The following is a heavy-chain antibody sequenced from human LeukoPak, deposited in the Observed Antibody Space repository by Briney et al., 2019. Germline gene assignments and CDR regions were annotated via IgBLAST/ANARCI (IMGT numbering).Heavy chain of an antibody. D-gene: IGHD3-10*01. Sequence: GESVMMYGKWSGYSLICYALGGVGQRTGEGVEWMGIIYPGDSDPRYSPSFQGQVTISADKSISTAYLQWSSLKASDTAMYYCARSAVVRGVIIKIDYWGQGTLVTVSS. J-gene: IGHJ4*02. CDR1: GYSLICYA. CDR2: IYPGDSDP. V-gene: IGHV5-51*01. CDR3: ARSAVVRGVIIKIDY.